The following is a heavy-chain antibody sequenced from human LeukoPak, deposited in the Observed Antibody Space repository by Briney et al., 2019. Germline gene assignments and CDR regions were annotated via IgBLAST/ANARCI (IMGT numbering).Heavy chain of an antibody. CDR1: GFTVSGHY. V-gene: IGHV3-72*01. CDR3: VRVRHGDSFDF. J-gene: IGHJ4*02. CDR2: IRNAANGYTT. D-gene: IGHD4-17*01. Sequence: GGSLRLPCEASGFTVSGHYMDWVRQAPGKGMEWVGRIRNAANGYTTDYATSAKGRFSISRDDSRNSLYLQMSSLKPEDTALYYSVRVRHGDSFDFWGQGTLVTVSS.